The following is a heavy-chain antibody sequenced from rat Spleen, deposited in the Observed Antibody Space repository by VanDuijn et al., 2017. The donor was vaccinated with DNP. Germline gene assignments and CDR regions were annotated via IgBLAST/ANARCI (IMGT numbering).Heavy chain of an antibody. J-gene: IGHJ2*01. CDR2: ISTGGGNT. CDR3: TRDRFSFITMMVTLFDY. D-gene: IGHD1-12*03. V-gene: IGHV5S23*01. Sequence: EVQLVESGGGLVQPGRSLKLSCAASGFTFSNYDMAWVRQAPTKGLEWVASISTGGGNTYYPDSVKGRFTISRDNAKSTLYLQMNSLRSEDTATYYCTRDRFSFITMMVTLFDYWGQGVMVTVSS. CDR1: GFTFSNYD.